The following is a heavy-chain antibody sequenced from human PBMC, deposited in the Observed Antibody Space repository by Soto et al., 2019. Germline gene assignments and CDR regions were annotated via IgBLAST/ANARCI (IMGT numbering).Heavy chain of an antibody. CDR2: IYYSGST. CDR1: GGSISSYY. D-gene: IGHD2-15*01. V-gene: IGHV4-59*01. CDR3: AREGSGYCSGGSCYISWFDP. J-gene: IGHJ5*02. Sequence: SETLSLTCTVSGGSISSYYWSWIRQPPGKGLEWIGYIYYSGSTNYNPSLKSRVTISVDTSKNQFSLKLSSVTAADTAVYYCAREGSGYCSGGSCYISWFDPWGQGTLVTVSS.